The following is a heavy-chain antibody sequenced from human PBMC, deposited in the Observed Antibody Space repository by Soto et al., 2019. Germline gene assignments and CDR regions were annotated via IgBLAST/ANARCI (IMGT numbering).Heavy chain of an antibody. CDR3: ASQTPGRDGYNYPGY. V-gene: IGHV1-69*13. D-gene: IGHD5-12*01. Sequence: GASVKVSCKASGGTFSSYAISWVRQAPGQGLEWMGGIIPIFGTTNYAQKFQGRVTITADESTSTAYMELSSLRSEDTAVYYCASQTPGRDGYNYPGYWGQGTLVTVSS. J-gene: IGHJ4*02. CDR2: IIPIFGTT. CDR1: GGTFSSYA.